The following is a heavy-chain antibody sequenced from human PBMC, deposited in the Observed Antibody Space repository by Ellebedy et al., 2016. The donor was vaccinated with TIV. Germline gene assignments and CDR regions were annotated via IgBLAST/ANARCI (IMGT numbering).Heavy chain of an antibody. CDR3: ARGRYPSPMVDY. CDR1: GGSFSGHF. CDR2: INHGGST. J-gene: IGHJ4*02. Sequence: SETLSLXXAVYGGSFSGHFWSWIRQSPGKGLEWIGEINHGGSTNYNPSLKSRVALSVDTSKNQFSLKLSSVTAADTAVYYCARGRYPSPMVDYWGQGTLVTVSS. D-gene: IGHD4/OR15-4a*01. V-gene: IGHV4-34*01.